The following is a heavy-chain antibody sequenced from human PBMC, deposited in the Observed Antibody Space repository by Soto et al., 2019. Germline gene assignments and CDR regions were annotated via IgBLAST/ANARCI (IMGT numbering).Heavy chain of an antibody. CDR2: IYYSGST. CDR1: GGSISSSGYY. V-gene: IGHV4-39*02. D-gene: IGHD3-10*01. Sequence: PSETLSLTCTVSGGSISSSGYYWGWIRQPPGKGLEWIGTIYYSGSTYYNPSLKSRVTISVDTSKNQFSLKLSSVTAADTAVYYCARDAGSFDYWGQGTLVTVSS. J-gene: IGHJ4*02. CDR3: ARDAGSFDY.